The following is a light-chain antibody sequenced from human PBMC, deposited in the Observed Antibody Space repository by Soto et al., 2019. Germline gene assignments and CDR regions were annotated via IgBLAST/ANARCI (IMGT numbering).Light chain of an antibody. CDR1: RYISRS. V-gene: IGKV1-39*01. CDR2: TAF. J-gene: IGKJ2*01. Sequence: DIQMTQSPSSLSASIGDRITITCRASRYISRSSNWYQQKPGKAPELLIYTAFTFQSGVPSRFRCSGSGTDFTLTISSLQPEDFATYYCQQSYYTYTFGQGTKLEI. CDR3: QQSYYTYT.